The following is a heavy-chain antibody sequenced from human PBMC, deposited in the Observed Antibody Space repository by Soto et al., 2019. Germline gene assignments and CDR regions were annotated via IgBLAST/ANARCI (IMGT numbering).Heavy chain of an antibody. CDR3: AREGAPCYDSSGYYRFDY. CDR2: IIPIFGTA. V-gene: IGHV1-69*14. Sequence: QVQLEQSGAEVKKPGSSVKVSCKASGGTFSSYAISWVRRAPGQGLEWMGGIIPIFGTANYAQKFQGRVTITGDKSTSTAYMELSSLRSEDTAVYYCAREGAPCYDSSGYYRFDYWGQGTLVTVSS. J-gene: IGHJ4*02. CDR1: GGTFSSYA. D-gene: IGHD3-22*01.